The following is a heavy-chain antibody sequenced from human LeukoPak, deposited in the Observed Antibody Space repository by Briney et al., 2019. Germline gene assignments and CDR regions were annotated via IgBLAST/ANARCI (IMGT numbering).Heavy chain of an antibody. V-gene: IGHV4-34*01. CDR2: INHSGST. Sequence: SETLSLTCAVYGGSFSGYYWSWIRQPPGKGLEWIGEINHSGSTNYNPSLKSRVTISVDTSKNQFSLKLSSVTAADTAVYYCARGLIAARLYYFDYWGQGTLVTASS. CDR1: GGSFSGYY. J-gene: IGHJ4*02. CDR3: ARGLIAARLYYFDY. D-gene: IGHD6-6*01.